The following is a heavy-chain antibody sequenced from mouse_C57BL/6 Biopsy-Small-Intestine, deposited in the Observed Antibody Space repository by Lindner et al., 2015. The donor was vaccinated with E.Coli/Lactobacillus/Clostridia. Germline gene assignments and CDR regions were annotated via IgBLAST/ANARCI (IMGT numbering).Heavy chain of an antibody. D-gene: IGHD1-1*01. V-gene: IGHV1-59*01. CDR1: GDSLRKLS. CDR3: ATQGDQLRAYYYHGMDV. J-gene: IGHJ1*01. CDR2: FDPADAET. Sequence: SVKVSCKVSGDSLRKLSMHWVRQAPGKGLEWLGGFDPADAETIYAQKFQGRVTVTEDTFTDTVYMELSSLKSEDTAVYYCATQGDQLRAYYYHGMDVWGQGTTVIVSS.